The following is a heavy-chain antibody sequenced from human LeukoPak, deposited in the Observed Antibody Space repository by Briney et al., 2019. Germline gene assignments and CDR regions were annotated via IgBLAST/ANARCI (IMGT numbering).Heavy chain of an antibody. V-gene: IGHV4-59*01. CDR3: ARGARGWSLVDY. CDR1: GGSISSYY. D-gene: IGHD6-19*01. CDR2: IYYSGST. J-gene: IGHJ4*02. Sequence: PSETLSLTCTVSGGSISSYYWSWIRQPPGKGLEWIGYIYYSGSTNYNPSLKSRVTISVDTSKNQFSLKLSSVTAADTAVYYCARGARGWSLVDYWGQGTLVTVSS.